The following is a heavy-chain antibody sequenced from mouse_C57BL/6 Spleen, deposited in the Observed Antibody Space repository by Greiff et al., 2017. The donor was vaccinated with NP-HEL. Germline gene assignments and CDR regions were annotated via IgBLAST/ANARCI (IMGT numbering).Heavy chain of an antibody. Sequence: EVQRVESGGGLVKPGGSLKLSCAASGFTFSSYAMSWVRQTPEKRLEWVATISDGGSYTYYPDNVKGRFTISRDNAKNNLYLQMSHLKSEDTAMYYCARDDYDGESWFAYWGQGTLVTVSA. D-gene: IGHD2-4*01. CDR3: ARDDYDGESWFAY. V-gene: IGHV5-4*01. CDR1: GFTFSSYA. CDR2: ISDGGSYT. J-gene: IGHJ3*01.